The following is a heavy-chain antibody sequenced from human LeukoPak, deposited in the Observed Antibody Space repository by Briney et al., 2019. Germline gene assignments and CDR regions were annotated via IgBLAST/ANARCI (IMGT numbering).Heavy chain of an antibody. CDR3: AREPGDIVVVPAAVYYYYYGMDV. V-gene: IGHV1-8*01. D-gene: IGHD2-2*01. CDR1: GYTFTSYD. CDR2: MNPNSGNT. Sequence: ASVKVSCKASGYTFTSYDINWVRQATGQGLEWMGRMNPNSGNTGYAQKFRGRVTMTRNTSISTAYMELSSLRSEDTAVYYCAREPGDIVVVPAAVYYYYYGMDVWGQGTTVTVSS. J-gene: IGHJ6*02.